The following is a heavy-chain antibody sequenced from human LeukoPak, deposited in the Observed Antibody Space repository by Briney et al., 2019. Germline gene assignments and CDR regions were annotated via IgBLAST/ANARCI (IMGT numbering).Heavy chain of an antibody. CDR3: ARGGGTGYYNIPYYYYYGMDV. CDR2: IYYSGST. V-gene: IGHV4-59*01. CDR1: GGSISSYY. J-gene: IGHJ6*02. D-gene: IGHD3-9*01. Sequence: PSETLSLTCTVSGGSISSYYWSWIRQPPGKGLEWIGYIYYSGSTNYNPSLKGRVTISVDTSKNQFSLKLSSVTAADTAVYYCARGGGTGYYNIPYYYYYGMDVWGQGTTVTVSS.